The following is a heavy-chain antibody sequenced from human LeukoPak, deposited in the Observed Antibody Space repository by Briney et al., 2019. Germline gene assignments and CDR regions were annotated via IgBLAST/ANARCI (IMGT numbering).Heavy chain of an antibody. CDR1: GGSISSSSYY. J-gene: IGHJ4*02. V-gene: IGHV4-39*01. CDR3: ARPRATDYYDSNGYYSYYFDY. CDR2: IYYSGST. D-gene: IGHD3-22*01. Sequence: SETLSLTCTVSGGSISSSSYYWGWIRQPPGKGLEWIGSIYYSGSTYYNPSLKSRVTISVDTSKNQFSLKLSSVTAADTAVYYCARPRATDYYDSNGYYSYYFDYWGQGTLVTVSS.